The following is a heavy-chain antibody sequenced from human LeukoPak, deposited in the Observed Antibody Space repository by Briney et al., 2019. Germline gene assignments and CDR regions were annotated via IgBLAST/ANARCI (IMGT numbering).Heavy chain of an antibody. Sequence: SETLSLTCTVSGGSISSSSYYWGWIRQPPGKGLEWIGSIYYSGSTYYNPFLKSRVTISVDTSKNQFSLKLSSVTAADTAVYYCARGFESSHDAFDIWGQGTMVTVSS. V-gene: IGHV4-39*01. J-gene: IGHJ3*02. CDR1: GGSISSSSYY. CDR2: IYYSGST. CDR3: ARGFESSHDAFDI. D-gene: IGHD3-10*01.